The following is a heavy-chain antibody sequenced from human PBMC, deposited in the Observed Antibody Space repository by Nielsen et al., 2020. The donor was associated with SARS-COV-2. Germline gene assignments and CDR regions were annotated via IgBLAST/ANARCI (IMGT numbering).Heavy chain of an antibody. CDR2: VSTGSDYI. D-gene: IGHD3-22*01. CDR1: GFTFRFYT. V-gene: IGHV3-21*01. CDR3: ARDRSGFGFDF. Sequence: GESLKISCAASGFTFRFYTMHWVRQAPGKGLEWVSSVSTGSDYIHYADLVQGRFAISRDNAKDSLYLQMNSLRADDTAIYYCARDRSGFGFDFWGQGALVTVSS. J-gene: IGHJ4*02.